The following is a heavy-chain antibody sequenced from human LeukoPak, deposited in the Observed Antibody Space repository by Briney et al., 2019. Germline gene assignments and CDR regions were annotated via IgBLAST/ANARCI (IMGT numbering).Heavy chain of an antibody. D-gene: IGHD3-22*01. CDR3: AKDLMIVVVPTNY. CDR2: IRYDGSNK. CDR1: GFTFSSYG. Sequence: PGGSLRLSCAASGFTFSSYGMHWVRQAPGKGQEWVAFIRYDGSNKYYADSVKGRFTISRDNSKNTLYLQMNSLRAEDTAVYYCAKDLMIVVVPTNYWGQGTLVTVSS. J-gene: IGHJ4*02. V-gene: IGHV3-30*02.